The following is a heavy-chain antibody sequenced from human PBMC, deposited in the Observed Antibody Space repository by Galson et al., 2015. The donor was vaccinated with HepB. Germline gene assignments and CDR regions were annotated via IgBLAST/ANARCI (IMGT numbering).Heavy chain of an antibody. J-gene: IGHJ4*02. CDR3: ARSIYSDSRFDF. Sequence: SLRLSCAVSGFTFSSYAMSWVRQAPGKGLEWVSAISGSGGSTYYADSVKGRFTISRDNSKNTLYLQMNSLRAEDTAVYYCARSIYSDSRFDFWGQGTLLTVSS. CDR1: GFTFSSYA. CDR2: ISGSGGST. V-gene: IGHV3-23*01. D-gene: IGHD4-11*01.